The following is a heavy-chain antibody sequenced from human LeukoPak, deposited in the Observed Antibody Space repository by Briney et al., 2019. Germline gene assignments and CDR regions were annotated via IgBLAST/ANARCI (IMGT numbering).Heavy chain of an antibody. CDR1: GFTFRSFA. D-gene: IGHD3-10*01. J-gene: IGHJ5*02. Sequence: PGKSLRLSCAASGFTFRSFAMNWVRQAPGKGLESVALISYDGNIEYYAVSVKGRFTISRDNSNNTLFLQMSSLRAEDTAVYYCARGGSILRGVRSWFDPWGQGTLVIVSS. CDR2: ISYDGNIE. CDR3: ARGGSILRGVRSWFDP. V-gene: IGHV3-30*04.